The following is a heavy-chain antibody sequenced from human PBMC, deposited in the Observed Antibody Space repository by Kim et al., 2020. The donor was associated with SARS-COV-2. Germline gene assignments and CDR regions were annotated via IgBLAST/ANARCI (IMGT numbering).Heavy chain of an antibody. J-gene: IGHJ4*02. D-gene: IGHD3-10*01. V-gene: IGHV4-39*01. CDR2: YSGST. CDR3: ARHLSGIIFFDY. Sequence: SETLSLTCTVSGGSISVSSYYWGWIRQPPGKGLEWIGTYSGSTYYNPSLKSRVTISVETSKNQFSLKLSSVTAADTAVYYCARHLSGIIFFDYWGQGTLVTVSS. CDR1: GGSISVSSYY.